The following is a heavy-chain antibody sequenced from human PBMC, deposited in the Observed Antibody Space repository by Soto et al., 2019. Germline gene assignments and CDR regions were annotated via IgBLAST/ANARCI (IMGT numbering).Heavy chain of an antibody. CDR2: INAGNGNT. V-gene: IGHV1-3*01. J-gene: IGHJ4*02. CDR1: GYTFTSYA. CDR3: ARREQGQTFDY. Sequence: QVQLVQSGAEVKKPGASVKVSCKASGYTFTSYALHWVRQAPGQRLEWMGWINAGNGNTKYSQKFQGRVTITRDTSASTAYMELSSLRSEDTAVYYCARREQGQTFDYWGQGTLVTVSS.